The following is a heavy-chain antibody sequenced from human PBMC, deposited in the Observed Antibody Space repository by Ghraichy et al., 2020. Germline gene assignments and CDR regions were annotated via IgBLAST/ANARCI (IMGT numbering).Heavy chain of an antibody. CDR1: GGSVSSGSYY. J-gene: IGHJ4*02. CDR3: ARVESSGSSFDY. CDR2: IYYTGRT. Sequence: ESLNISCTVSGGSVSSGSYYWSWIRQPPGKGLEWIGYIYYTGRTNYNPSLKSRVTISVDTSKNQFSLKLSSVTAADTAVYYCARVESSGSSFDYWGQGTLVTVSS. D-gene: IGHD3-22*01. V-gene: IGHV4-61*01.